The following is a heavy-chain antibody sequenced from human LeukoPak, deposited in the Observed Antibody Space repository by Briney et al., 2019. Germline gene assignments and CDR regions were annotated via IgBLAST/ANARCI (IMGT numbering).Heavy chain of an antibody. CDR3: ARHVGYTRFTSGAFDI. J-gene: IGHJ3*02. CDR2: IYYSGST. CDR1: GGSISSSSYY. Sequence: PSETLSLTCTVSGGSISSSSYYWGWIRQPPGKGLEWIGSIYYSGSTYYNPSLKSRVTISVDTSKNQFSLKLSSVTAADTAVYYCARHVGYTRFTSGAFDIWGQGTMVTVSS. V-gene: IGHV4-39*01. D-gene: IGHD2-2*02.